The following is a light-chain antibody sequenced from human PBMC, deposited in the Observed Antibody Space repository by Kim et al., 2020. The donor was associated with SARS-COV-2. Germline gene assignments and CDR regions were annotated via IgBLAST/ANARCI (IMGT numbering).Light chain of an antibody. V-gene: IGLV6-57*01. CDR1: RGIITRTY. CDR2: SAN. CDR3: RHKSTTNVV. Sequence: MVTIGSTRCRGIITRTYVQWYQKQTGRSPPLLIYSANNSPSGVPDRFSGSASGDTTSSSITSAHPEDDADDYYYTRHKSTTNVVFGGGTQLTVL. J-gene: IGLJ2*01.